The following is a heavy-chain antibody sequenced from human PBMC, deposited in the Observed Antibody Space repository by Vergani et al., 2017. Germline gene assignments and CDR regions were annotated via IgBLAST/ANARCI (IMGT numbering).Heavy chain of an antibody. CDR1: GGSFSGYY. CDR3: ATTQMATIDY. Sequence: QVQLQQWGAGLLKPSETLSLTCAVYGGSFSGYYWSWIRQPPGKGLERIGEINHSGSTNYNPSLKSRVTISVDTSKNQFSLKLSSVTAADTAVYYCATTQMATIDYWGQGTLVTVSS. V-gene: IGHV4-34*01. CDR2: INHSGST. J-gene: IGHJ4*02. D-gene: IGHD5-24*01.